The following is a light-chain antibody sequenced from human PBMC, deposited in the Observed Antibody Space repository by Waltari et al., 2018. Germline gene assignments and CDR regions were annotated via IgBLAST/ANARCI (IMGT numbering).Light chain of an antibody. J-gene: IGKJ1*01. CDR3: QKYVRLPAT. CDR2: DAS. V-gene: IGKV3-20*01. CDR1: QGVSRA. Sequence: EIVLTQSPGTLSLSPGETATISCRASQGVSRALAWYQQKPGQAPRLLIYDASTRATGIPDRFSGSGSGTDFSLTISRLEPEDFAVYYCQKYVRLPATFGQGTKVEIK.